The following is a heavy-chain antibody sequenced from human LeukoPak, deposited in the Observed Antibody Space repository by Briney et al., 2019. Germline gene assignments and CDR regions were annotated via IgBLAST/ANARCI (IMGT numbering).Heavy chain of an antibody. Sequence: QPGGSLRLSCAASGFTLSSYWMHWVRQAPGKGLVWISRVNTDGSTTTYADSVKGRFTISRDNAKNTLYLQMNSLRAEDTAVYYCMRVSAAGTSPDYWGQGTLVTVSS. CDR2: VNTDGSTT. CDR3: MRVSAAGTSPDY. D-gene: IGHD6-13*01. CDR1: GFTLSSYW. J-gene: IGHJ4*02. V-gene: IGHV3-74*01.